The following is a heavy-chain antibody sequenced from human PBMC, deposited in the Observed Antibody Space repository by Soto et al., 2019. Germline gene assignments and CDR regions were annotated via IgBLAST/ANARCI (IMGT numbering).Heavy chain of an antibody. CDR3: ARHNYYYYGMDV. J-gene: IGHJ6*02. V-gene: IGHV4-59*08. CDR1: GGSISSYY. CDR2: IYYSGST. Sequence: SATLSLTCTVSGGSISSYYWSWIRQPPGKGLEWIGYIYYSGSTNYNPSLKSRITISVDTSKNQFSLKLTSVTAADTAVYYCARHNYYYYGMDVWGQGTTVTV.